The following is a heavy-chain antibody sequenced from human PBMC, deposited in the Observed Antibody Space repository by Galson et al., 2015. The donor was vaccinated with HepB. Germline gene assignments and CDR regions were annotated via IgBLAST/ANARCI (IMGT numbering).Heavy chain of an antibody. D-gene: IGHD2-2*01. J-gene: IGHJ6*02. Sequence: SLRLSCAASGFTFSSYAMHWVRQAPGKGLEWVAVISYDGSNKYYADSVKDRFTISRDNSKNTLYLQMNSLRAEDTAVYYCARDLIVVPGERYYYGMDVWGQGTTVTVSS. CDR2: ISYDGSNK. V-gene: IGHV3-30-3*01. CDR3: ARDLIVVPGERYYYGMDV. CDR1: GFTFSSYA.